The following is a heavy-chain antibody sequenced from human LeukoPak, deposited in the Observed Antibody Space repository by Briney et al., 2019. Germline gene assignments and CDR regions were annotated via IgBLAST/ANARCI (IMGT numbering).Heavy chain of an antibody. V-gene: IGHV3-20*04. CDR1: GFTFDDYG. Sequence: GGSLRLSCAASGFTFDDYGMSWVRQVPGKGLEWFSGISWNGGSTDYADSVKDRFTVSRDNAKSSLLLQMNSLRAEDTALYYCARARDYGGNAIFFDYWGQGTLVTVSS. D-gene: IGHD4-23*01. CDR2: ISWNGGST. J-gene: IGHJ4*02. CDR3: ARARDYGGNAIFFDY.